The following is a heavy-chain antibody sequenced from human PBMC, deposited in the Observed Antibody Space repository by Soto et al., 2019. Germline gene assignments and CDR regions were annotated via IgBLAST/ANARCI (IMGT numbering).Heavy chain of an antibody. Sequence: LRLSCAASGFTFSSYAMSWVRQAPGKGLEWVSAISGSGVSTYYADSVKGRLTISRDNSKNTLYLQMNSLRAEDTAVYYCAKAGGGFSGQPAWLPKYYYYGMDVWGQGTRVTVSS. V-gene: IGHV3-23*01. CDR1: GFTFSSYA. J-gene: IGHJ6*02. CDR2: ISGSGVST. D-gene: IGHD5-18*01. CDR3: AKAGGGFSGQPAWLPKYYYYGMDV.